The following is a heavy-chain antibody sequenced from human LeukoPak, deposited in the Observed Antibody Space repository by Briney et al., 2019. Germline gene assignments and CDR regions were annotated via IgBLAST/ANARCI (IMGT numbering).Heavy chain of an antibody. CDR2: VYPGDSDT. J-gene: IGHJ4*02. Sequence: GESLKISCKGSGYSFTGYWIGWVRQMPGKGLEWMGIVYPGDSDTRYSPSFQGQVTISADKSISTAYLQWSSLKASDTAMYYCATTYGSGSYYQRYVDYWGQGTLVTVSS. V-gene: IGHV5-51*01. CDR1: GYSFTGYW. CDR3: ATTYGSGSYYQRYVDY. D-gene: IGHD3-10*01.